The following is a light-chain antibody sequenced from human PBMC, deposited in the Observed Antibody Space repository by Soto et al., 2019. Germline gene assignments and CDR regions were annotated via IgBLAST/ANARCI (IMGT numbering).Light chain of an antibody. CDR2: AAS. CDR1: QGIRID. CDR3: QQYGSSRRWT. J-gene: IGKJ1*01. V-gene: IGKV1-6*01. Sequence: AIQMTQSPSSLSASVGDRVTITCRASQGIRIDLGWYQQKPGKAPKLLIYAASTLQTGVPSRFNGSGSGTDFTLTISRLEPEDFAVYYCQQYGSSRRWTFGQGTKVDVK.